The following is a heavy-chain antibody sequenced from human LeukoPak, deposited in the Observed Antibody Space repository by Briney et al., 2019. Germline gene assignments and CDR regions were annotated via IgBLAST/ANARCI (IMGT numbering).Heavy chain of an antibody. V-gene: IGHV1-2*02. CDR1: GYTFTGYY. J-gene: IGHJ4*02. CDR3: ASSPEEQYSSSSPFDY. Sequence: GASVKVSCKASGYTFTGYYMHWMRQAPGQGLEWMGWINPNSGGTNYAQKLQGKVTMTRDTSISTAYMELSRLRSDDTAVYYCASSPEEQYSSSSPFDYWGQGTLVTVSS. CDR2: INPNSGGT. D-gene: IGHD6-6*01.